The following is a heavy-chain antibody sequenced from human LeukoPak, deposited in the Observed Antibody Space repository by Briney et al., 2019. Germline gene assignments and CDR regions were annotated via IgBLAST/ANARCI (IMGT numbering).Heavy chain of an antibody. CDR1: GGSISSSSYY. V-gene: IGHV4-39*07. J-gene: IGHJ4*02. D-gene: IGHD3-22*01. CDR2: IYYSGST. CDR3: ARANYYDSSVPFDY. Sequence: SETLSLTCTVSGGSISSSSYYWGWFRQPPGKGLEWIGSIYYSGSTYYNPSLKSRVTISVDTSKNQFSLKLSSVTAADTAVYYCARANYYDSSVPFDYWGRGTLVTVSS.